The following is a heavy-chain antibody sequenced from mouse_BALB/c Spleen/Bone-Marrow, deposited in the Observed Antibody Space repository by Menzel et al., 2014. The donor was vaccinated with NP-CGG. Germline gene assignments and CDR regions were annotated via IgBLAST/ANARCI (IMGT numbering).Heavy chain of an antibody. Sequence: EVKVVESGGGLVQPGGSLKLSCAASGFTFSTYGMSWVRQTPDKRLELVASINNNGGSTYYPDSVKGRFTISRDNAKNTLCLQMSSLKPEDTAMYYCARDHVVGYWGQGTLVTVSA. CDR3: ARDHVVGY. CDR1: GFTFSTYG. V-gene: IGHV5-6-3*01. J-gene: IGHJ3*01. CDR2: INNNGGST.